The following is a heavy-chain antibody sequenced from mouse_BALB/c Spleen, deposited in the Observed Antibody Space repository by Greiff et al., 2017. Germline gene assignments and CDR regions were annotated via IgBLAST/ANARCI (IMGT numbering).Heavy chain of an antibody. CDR3: ARDRGDDGFNY. CDR2: INSNGGST. D-gene: IGHD2-12*01. CDR1: GFTFSSYG. Sequence: EVQVVESGGGLVQPGGSLKLSCAASGFTFSSYGMSWVRQTPDKRLELVATINSNGGSTYYPDSVKGRFTISRDNAKNTLYLQMSSLKSEDTAMYYCARDRGDDGFNYWGQGTTLTVSA. V-gene: IGHV5-6-3*01. J-gene: IGHJ2*01.